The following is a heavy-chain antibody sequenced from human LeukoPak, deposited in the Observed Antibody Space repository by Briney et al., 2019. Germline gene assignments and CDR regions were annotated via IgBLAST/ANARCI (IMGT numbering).Heavy chain of an antibody. CDR2: IKQDGSEK. CDR3: ARDRGYSSSWSHTNYFDY. D-gene: IGHD6-13*01. J-gene: IGHJ4*02. CDR1: GFTFSSYW. Sequence: GGSLRLSCAASGFTFSSYWMSWVRQAPGKGLEWVAHIKQDGSEKYYVDSVKGRFTISRDNAKNSLYLQMNSLRAEDTAVYYCARDRGYSSSWSHTNYFDYWGQGTLVTVSS. V-gene: IGHV3-7*03.